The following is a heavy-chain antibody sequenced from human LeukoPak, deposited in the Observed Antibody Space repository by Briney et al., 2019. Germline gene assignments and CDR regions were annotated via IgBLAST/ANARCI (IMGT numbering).Heavy chain of an antibody. D-gene: IGHD1-26*01. CDR1: GFTFSNYN. J-gene: IGHJ6*03. V-gene: IGHV3-21*01. CDR2: ITSTSSYI. Sequence: GGSLTLSCASSGFTFSNYNMNWVRQAPGKGLEWVSSITSTSSYIYYAYSVKGRFTISRDNAKNSLYLQMNSLRAEDTALYFCARDPYSGNYGNYYYYYMEVWGKGTTVTIS. CDR3: ARDPYSGNYGNYYYYYMEV.